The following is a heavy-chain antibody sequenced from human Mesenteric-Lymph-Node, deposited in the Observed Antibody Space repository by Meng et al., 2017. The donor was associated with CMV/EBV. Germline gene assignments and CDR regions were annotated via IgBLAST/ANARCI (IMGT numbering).Heavy chain of an antibody. CDR1: GDTFNIYT. CDR3: ARREGGNYVFDS. D-gene: IGHD1-26*01. Sequence: SVKVSCKTSGDTFNIYTISWVRQAPGQGLEWMGGIIPLIDIPDYAQKFQGRVTFSTDESSTTAYMEVSSLRSADTAVYYCARREGGNYVFDSWGQGTLVTVSS. CDR2: IIPLIDIP. V-gene: IGHV1-69*16. J-gene: IGHJ4*02.